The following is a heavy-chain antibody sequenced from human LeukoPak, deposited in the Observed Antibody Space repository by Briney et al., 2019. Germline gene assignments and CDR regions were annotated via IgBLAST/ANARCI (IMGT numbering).Heavy chain of an antibody. V-gene: IGHV1-18*01. J-gene: IGHJ5*02. D-gene: IGHD2-2*01. CDR2: ISAYNGNT. Sequence: ASVTVSCKASGYTFTSYGISWVRQAPGQGLEWMGWISAYNGNTNYAQKLQGRVTMTTDTSTSTAYMELRSLRSDDTAVYYCARPFMGGYCSSTSCTNNWFDPWGQGTLVTVSS. CDR1: GYTFTSYG. CDR3: ARPFMGGYCSSTSCTNNWFDP.